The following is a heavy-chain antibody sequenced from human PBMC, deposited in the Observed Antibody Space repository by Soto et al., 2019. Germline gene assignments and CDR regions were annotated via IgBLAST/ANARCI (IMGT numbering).Heavy chain of an antibody. CDR1: GGSFSGYY. Sequence: PSETLSLTCAVYGGSFSGYYWSWIRQPPGKGLEWIGEINHSGSTNYNPSLKSRVTISVDTSKNQFSLKLSSVTAADTAVYYCARGTRGGLYYFDYWGQGTLVTVSS. V-gene: IGHV4-34*01. CDR3: ARGTRGGLYYFDY. J-gene: IGHJ4*02. CDR2: INHSGST. D-gene: IGHD3-16*01.